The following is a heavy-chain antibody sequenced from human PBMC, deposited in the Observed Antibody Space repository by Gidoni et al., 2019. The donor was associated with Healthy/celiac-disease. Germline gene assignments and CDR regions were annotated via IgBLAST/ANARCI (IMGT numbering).Heavy chain of an antibody. CDR3: ARTFYGEPIDY. D-gene: IGHD4-17*01. CDR1: GFTFRSYS. CDR2: ISRSRSYI. Sequence: EVQLVESGGGLVKPGGSLTLSCAASGFTFRSYSMNWVSQAAGKGLEWVSSISRSRSYIYYAESVKGRYTISRDNAKNSLYLQMNSLRAEDTAVYYCARTFYGEPIDYWGQGTLVTVSS. V-gene: IGHV3-21*01. J-gene: IGHJ4*02.